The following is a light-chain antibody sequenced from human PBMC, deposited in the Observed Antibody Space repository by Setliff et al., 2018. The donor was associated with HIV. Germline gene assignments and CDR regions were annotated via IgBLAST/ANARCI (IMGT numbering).Light chain of an antibody. CDR1: SSDVGGYMS. CDR3: CSYAGSDAWI. CDR2: DVT. J-gene: IGLJ2*01. Sequence: QSALTQPASVPGSPGQSITISCTGSSSDVGGYMSVSWYQQHPGEVPKLMIYDVTKRPSGVSNRFSGPKSGSTASLTISGLQTEDEADYYCCSYAGSDAWIFGGGTKVPS. V-gene: IGLV2-23*02.